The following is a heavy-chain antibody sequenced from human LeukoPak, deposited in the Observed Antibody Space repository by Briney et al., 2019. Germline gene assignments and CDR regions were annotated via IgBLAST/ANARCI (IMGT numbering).Heavy chain of an antibody. CDR2: IRRKVNNYAT. CDR3: TSQLDCSGSRCPFDY. V-gene: IGHV3-73*01. J-gene: IGHJ4*02. D-gene: IGHD2-15*01. Sequence: GGSLRLSCAVSGITFSGSAMHWVRQASGKGLEWVGRIRRKVNNYATTYAASVKGRFTISRDDSKNTAYLQMNSLKAEDTAVYYCTSQLDCSGSRCPFDYWGRGTLVTVSS. CDR1: GITFSGSA.